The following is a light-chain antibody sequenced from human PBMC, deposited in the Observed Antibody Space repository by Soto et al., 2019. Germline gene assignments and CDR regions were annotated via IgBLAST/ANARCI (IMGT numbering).Light chain of an antibody. CDR2: VAS. Sequence: EIVMTQSPATLSVSPGERATLSCRASQSVYSNLAWYQQKPGQTPKLLIFVASTRATGIPARFSGGGSGTEVDLTISSLQSEDFAVYYCQQYSVWPLTFGRGTKVEF. CDR1: QSVYSN. CDR3: QQYSVWPLT. J-gene: IGKJ4*01. V-gene: IGKV3-15*01.